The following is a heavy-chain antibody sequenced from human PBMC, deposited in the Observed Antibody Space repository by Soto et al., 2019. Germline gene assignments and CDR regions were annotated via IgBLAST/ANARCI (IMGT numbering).Heavy chain of an antibody. CDR1: SGTISSSNW. V-gene: IGHV4-4*02. D-gene: IGHD3-16*02. CDR3: ARGRGSYRSYPFDY. CDR2: INHSGST. J-gene: IGHJ4*02. Sequence: SETLSLTCAVSSGTISSSNWWTWVRQPPGKGLEWIGEINHSGSTNYNPSLKSRVTISVDTSKNQFSLKLSSVTAADTAVYYCARGRGSYRSYPFDYWGQGTLVTVSS.